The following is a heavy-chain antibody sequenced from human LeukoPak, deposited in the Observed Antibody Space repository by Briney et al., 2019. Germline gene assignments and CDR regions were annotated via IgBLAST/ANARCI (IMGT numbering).Heavy chain of an antibody. V-gene: IGHV4-39*07. CDR2: FYYSGNT. CDR1: GASIRSSGFD. CDR3: ARADIQSPYSSNMDV. J-gene: IGHJ6*03. Sequence: PSETLSLTCTVSGASIRSSGFDWGWIRQPPGKGLEWIGTFYYSGNTLYNPSLKSRVTISVDTSKNQFSLKLSSVTAADTAVYYCARADIQSPYSSNMDVWGKGTTVTVSS. D-gene: IGHD2-21*01.